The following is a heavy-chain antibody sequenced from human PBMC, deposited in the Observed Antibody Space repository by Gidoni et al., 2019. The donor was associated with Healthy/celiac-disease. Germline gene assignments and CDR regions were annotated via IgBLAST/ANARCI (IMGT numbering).Heavy chain of an antibody. V-gene: IGHV3-30*04. CDR1: GFTFSSYA. D-gene: IGHD2-15*01. CDR3: ARDVTVVTPYFDY. J-gene: IGHJ4*02. CDR2: ISYDGSNK. Sequence: QVQLVESGGGVVQPGRSLRLSCAASGFTFSSYAMHWVRQDPGKGLEWVAVISYDGSNKYYADSMKGRFTISRDNSKNTLYLQMNSLRAEDTAVYYCARDVTVVTPYFDYWGQGTLVTVSS.